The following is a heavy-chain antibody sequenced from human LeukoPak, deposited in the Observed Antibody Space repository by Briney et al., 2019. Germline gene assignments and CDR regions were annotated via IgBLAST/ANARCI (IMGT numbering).Heavy chain of an antibody. J-gene: IGHJ4*02. D-gene: IGHD1-1*01. CDR1: GFTFSSYA. Sequence: GGSLRLSCAASGFTFSSYAMSWVRQAPGKGLEWISVISGSSGTTFYADSVKGRFTISRDNSKNTLDLQMKSLRAEDTAIYYCAKACTTAVRQPFDSWGQGTLVTVSS. CDR2: ISGSSGTT. V-gene: IGHV3-23*01. CDR3: AKACTTAVRQPFDS.